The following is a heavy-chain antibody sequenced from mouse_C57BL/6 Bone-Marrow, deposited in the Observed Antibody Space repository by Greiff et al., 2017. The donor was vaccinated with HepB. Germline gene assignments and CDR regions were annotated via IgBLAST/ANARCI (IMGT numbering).Heavy chain of an antibody. V-gene: IGHV5-6*01. CDR1: GFTFSSYG. Sequence: EVQLVESGGDLVKPGGSLKLSCAASGFTFSSYGMSWVRQTPDKRLEWVATISSGGSYTYSPDSVTGRFTISRDNAKNTLYLQMISLKSEDTAMYYCARLSYYSNYEDAMDYWGQGTSVTVSS. CDR3: ARLSYYSNYEDAMDY. J-gene: IGHJ4*01. CDR2: ISSGGSYT. D-gene: IGHD2-5*01.